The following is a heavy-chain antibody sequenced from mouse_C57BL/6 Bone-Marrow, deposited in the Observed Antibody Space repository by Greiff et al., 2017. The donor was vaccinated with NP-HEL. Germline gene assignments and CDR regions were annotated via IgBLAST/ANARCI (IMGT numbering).Heavy chain of an antibody. V-gene: IGHV1-82*01. CDR1: GYAFSSSW. CDR2: IYPGDGDT. CDR3: AYSILQDY. D-gene: IGHD2-5*01. Sequence: VQLQQSGPELVKPGASVKISCKASGYAFSSSWMNWVKQRPGKGLEWIGRIYPGDGDTNYNGKFKGKATLTADKSSSTAYMQISSLTSEDSAVYFCAYSILQDYWGQGTTLTVSS. J-gene: IGHJ2*01.